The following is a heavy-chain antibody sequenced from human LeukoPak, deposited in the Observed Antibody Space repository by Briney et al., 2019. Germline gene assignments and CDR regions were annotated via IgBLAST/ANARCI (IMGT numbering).Heavy chain of an antibody. D-gene: IGHD3-22*01. V-gene: IGHV3-74*01. Sequence: GGSLRLSCAASGFTSSNYWMHWVRQSPGRGLVWVSRLDGDGSITTYAEFVKGRFTISRDNAKNTLYLQMNSLRAEDTAVYYCARGGVGHYYDSSGAFNIWGQGTMVTVSS. CDR1: GFTSSNYW. CDR2: LDGDGSIT. J-gene: IGHJ3*02. CDR3: ARGGVGHYYDSSGAFNI.